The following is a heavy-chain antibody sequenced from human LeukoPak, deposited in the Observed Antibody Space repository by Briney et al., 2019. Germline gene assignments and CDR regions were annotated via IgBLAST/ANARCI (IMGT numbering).Heavy chain of an antibody. CDR3: ASTNPRLNYDYVWGSYSYFDY. V-gene: IGHV3-53*01. CDR1: GFTVSSNY. CDR2: IYSGGST. D-gene: IGHD3-16*01. J-gene: IGHJ4*02. Sequence: GGSLRLSCASSGFTVSSNYMSWVRHARGKGREWGPVIYSGGSTYHADSVKGRFTISRDNSKNTLYLQMNSLRAEDTAVYYCASTNPRLNYDYVWGSYSYFDYWGQGTLVTVSS.